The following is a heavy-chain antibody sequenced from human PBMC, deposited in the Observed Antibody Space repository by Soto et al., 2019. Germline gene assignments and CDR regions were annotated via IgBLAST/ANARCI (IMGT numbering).Heavy chain of an antibody. Sequence: GGSLRLSCAASGFTFSSYGMHWVRQAPGKGLEWVAVIWYDGSNKYYADSVKGRFTISRDNSKNTLYLQMNSLRAEDTAVYYCAREGGRYSSSWRWFDPWGQGTLVTVSS. CDR2: IWYDGSNK. V-gene: IGHV3-33*01. J-gene: IGHJ5*02. CDR1: GFTFSSYG. D-gene: IGHD6-13*01. CDR3: AREGGRYSSSWRWFDP.